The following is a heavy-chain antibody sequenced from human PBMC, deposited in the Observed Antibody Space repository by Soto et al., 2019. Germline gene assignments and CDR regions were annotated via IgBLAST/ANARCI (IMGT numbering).Heavy chain of an antibody. CDR2: IYWDDDE. V-gene: IGHV2-5*02. J-gene: IGHJ4*02. CDR3: ARPYDRGGNYYGYFDY. Sequence: QITLKESGPTLVKPTQTLTLTCTFSGFSLTTTGVGVAWIRQPPGKALAWLALIYWDDDERYSPSLKSRLTITKDTSKNQVVLTLTNMHPVDTATYYCARPYDRGGNYYGYFDYWGQGTLVTVSS. D-gene: IGHD3-22*01. CDR1: GFSLTTTGVG.